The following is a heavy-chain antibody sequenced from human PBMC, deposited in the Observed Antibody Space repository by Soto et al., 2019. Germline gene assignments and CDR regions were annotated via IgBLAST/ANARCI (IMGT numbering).Heavy chain of an antibody. CDR3: AREGNLEYSSSSSGYYYYYYGMDV. CDR2: TDPSDSYT. CDR1: GYSFTSYW. V-gene: IGHV5-10-1*01. Sequence: TGESLKISCKGSGYSFTSYWISWVRQMPGKGLEWMGRTDPSDSYTNYSPSFQGHVTISADKSISTAYLQWSSLKASDTAMYYCAREGNLEYSSSSSGYYYYYYGMDVWGQGTTVTVSS. J-gene: IGHJ6*02. D-gene: IGHD6-6*01.